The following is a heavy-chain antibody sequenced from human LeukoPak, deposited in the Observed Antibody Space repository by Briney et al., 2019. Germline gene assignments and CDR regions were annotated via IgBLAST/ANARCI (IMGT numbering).Heavy chain of an antibody. J-gene: IGHJ5*02. CDR2: VYNSGAT. D-gene: IGHD2-15*01. CDR3: ARLSCSDTICPTLPYNHFDP. V-gene: IGHV4-39*01. Sequence: SETLSLTCTVSGGSISSRGFFWAWIRQPPGRGPEWIGSVYNSGATYYNSSLQSRVTISVDTPKSHFSLKLSSVTAADTAVYYCARLSCSDTICPTLPYNHFDPWGQGTLVTVSS. CDR1: GGSISSRGFF.